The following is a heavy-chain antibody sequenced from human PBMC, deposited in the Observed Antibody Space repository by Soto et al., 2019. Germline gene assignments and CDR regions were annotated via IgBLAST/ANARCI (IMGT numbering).Heavy chain of an antibody. V-gene: IGHV6-1*01. Sequence: SQTLSLTFAISGDSVSSNSAAWNWIRQSPSRGLEWLGRTYYRSRWYNDYAVSVKSRITINPDTSKNQFSLQLNSVTPEDTAVYYCARDSSIAARRGYYYYGMDVWGQGTTVTVSS. CDR1: GDSVSSNSAA. J-gene: IGHJ6*02. CDR3: ARDSSIAARRGYYYYGMDV. CDR2: TYYRSRWYN. D-gene: IGHD6-6*01.